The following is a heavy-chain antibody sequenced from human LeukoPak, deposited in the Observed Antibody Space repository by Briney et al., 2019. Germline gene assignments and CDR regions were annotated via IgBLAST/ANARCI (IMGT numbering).Heavy chain of an antibody. CDR3: AISGAPSIGF. J-gene: IGHJ4*02. V-gene: IGHV3-33*01. CDR1: GFTFSSYG. D-gene: IGHD3-10*01. CDR2: IWYDGSNK. Sequence: PGGSLRLSCAASGFTFSSYGVHWVRQAPGKGLEWVAVIWYDGSNKYYADSVKGRFTISRDNSKNTLYLQMNSLTAEATAEYYCAISGAPSIGFWGQGTLVTVSS.